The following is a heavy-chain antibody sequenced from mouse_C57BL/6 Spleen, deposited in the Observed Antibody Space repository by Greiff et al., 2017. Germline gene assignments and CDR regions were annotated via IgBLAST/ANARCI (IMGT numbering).Heavy chain of an antibody. Sequence: DVKLVESGGGLVQSGRSLRLSCATSGFTFSDFYMAWVRQAPGKGLEWIAASRNKANDYTTEYSASVKGRFIVSRDTSQSILYLQMNALRAEDTAIYYCAGYGYDGAMDYWGQGTSVTVSS. CDR2: SRNKANDYTT. CDR3: AGYGYDGAMDY. J-gene: IGHJ4*01. V-gene: IGHV7-1*01. D-gene: IGHD2-2*01. CDR1: GFTFSDFY.